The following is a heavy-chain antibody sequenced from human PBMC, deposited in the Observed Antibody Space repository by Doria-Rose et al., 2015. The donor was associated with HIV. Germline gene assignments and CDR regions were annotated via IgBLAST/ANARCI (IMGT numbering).Heavy chain of an antibody. D-gene: IGHD3-16*02. CDR3: ARGRVIRPFDY. CDR1: YY. J-gene: IGHJ4*02. V-gene: IGHV3-11*01. Sequence: YYMSWIRQAPGKGLEWISYISSSGSTIFDADSVKGRFAISRDNAKNSLFLQMNSLRVEDTAVYYCARGRVIRPFDYWGQGTLVTVSP. CDR2: ISSSGSTI.